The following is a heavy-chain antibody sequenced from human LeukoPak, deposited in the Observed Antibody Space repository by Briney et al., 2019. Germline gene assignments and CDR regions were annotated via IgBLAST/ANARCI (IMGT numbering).Heavy chain of an antibody. CDR1: GYTFTSYG. CDR3: ARGIEAIYGMDV. J-gene: IGHJ6*02. D-gene: IGHD2-15*01. Sequence: AASVTVSFTASGYTFTSYGISWVRQAPGQGLEWMGGIIPIFGTANYAQKFQGRVTITADESTSTAYMELSSLRSEDTAVYYCARGIEAIYGMDVWGQGTTVTVSS. CDR2: IIPIFGTA. V-gene: IGHV1-69*13.